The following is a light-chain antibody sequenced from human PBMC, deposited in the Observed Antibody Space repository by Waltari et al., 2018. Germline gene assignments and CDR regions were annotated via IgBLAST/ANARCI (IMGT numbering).Light chain of an antibody. CDR3: QQYYSSRRT. CDR1: QSVLFSPNSKNF. J-gene: IGKJ2*01. CDR2: GAS. V-gene: IGKV4-1*01. Sequence: DIVMTQSPDFLAVSLGERATINCKSSQSVLFSPNSKNFLAWYQQKPGQPPKLLIYGASTRESGVPDRFSGSGSGTDFTLTINSLQAEDVAVYYCQQYYSSRRTFGQGTKLEIK.